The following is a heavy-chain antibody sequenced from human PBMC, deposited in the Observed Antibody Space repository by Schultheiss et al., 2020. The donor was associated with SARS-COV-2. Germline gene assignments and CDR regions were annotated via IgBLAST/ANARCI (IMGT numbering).Heavy chain of an antibody. CDR2: IYYSGST. J-gene: IGHJ5*02. D-gene: IGHD1-7*01. CDR3: ARHLILELLHWFDP. V-gene: IGHV4-39*01. CDR1: GGSISSSSYY. Sequence: SQTLSLTCTVSGGSISSSSYYWGWIRQPPGKGLEWIGSIYYSGSTYYNPSLKSRVTISVDMSKNQFSLKLSSVTAADTAVYYCARHLILELLHWFDPWGQGTLVTVSS.